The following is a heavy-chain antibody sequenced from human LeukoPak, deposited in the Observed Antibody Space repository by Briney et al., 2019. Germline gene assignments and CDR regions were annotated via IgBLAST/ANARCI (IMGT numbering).Heavy chain of an antibody. J-gene: IGHJ4*02. Sequence: GGSLRLSCAASGFTFSSHFMHWVRQAPGKGLEWVSSISSSSTYIYYADSVKGRFTISRDNAKNSLYLRMNSLRAEDTAVYYCAREKDCSGGSCYPYDQWGQGTLVTVSS. CDR1: GFTFSSHF. V-gene: IGHV3-21*01. CDR3: AREKDCSGGSCYPYDQ. CDR2: ISSSSTYI. D-gene: IGHD2-15*01.